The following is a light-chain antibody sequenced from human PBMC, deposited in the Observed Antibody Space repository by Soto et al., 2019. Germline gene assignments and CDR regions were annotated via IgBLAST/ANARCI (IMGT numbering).Light chain of an antibody. CDR2: AAS. CDR3: XXXXSAPGT. V-gene: IGKV1-27*01. Sequence: DIQMTQSPSSLSASXGDRVTITCRASQGISNYLAWYQQKPGKVPNLLIYAASTLQSGVPSRFSGSGSGTDFTLTISSLQPXXXXTXXXXXXXSAPGTFGQGTKVEIK. J-gene: IGKJ1*01. CDR1: QGISNY.